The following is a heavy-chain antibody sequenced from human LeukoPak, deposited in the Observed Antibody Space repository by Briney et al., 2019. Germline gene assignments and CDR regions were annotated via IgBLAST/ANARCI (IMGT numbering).Heavy chain of an antibody. CDR2: IWYDGSNK. J-gene: IGHJ4*02. V-gene: IGHV3-33*01. CDR1: GFTFSSYG. D-gene: IGHD4-17*01. Sequence: GRSLRLSCAASGFTFSSYGMHWVRQAPGKGLEWVAVIWYDGSNKYYADSVKGRFTVSRDNSKNTLYLQMNSLRAEDTAVYYCAREHDYGDYLYYWGQGTLVTVSS. CDR3: AREHDYGDYLYY.